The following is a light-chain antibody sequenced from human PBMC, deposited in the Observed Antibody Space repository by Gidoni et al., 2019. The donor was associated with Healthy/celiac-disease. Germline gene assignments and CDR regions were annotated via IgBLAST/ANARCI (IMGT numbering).Light chain of an antibody. Sequence: DIQMTQSPSSLSASVGDRVTITCRASQSISSDLNWYQQKPGKAPKLLIYAASSLQSGVPSRFSGSGSGTDFTLTISSLQPEDFATYYCQQSYSTPRPWTFGQGTKVEIK. CDR3: QQSYSTPRPWT. J-gene: IGKJ1*01. CDR1: QSISSD. V-gene: IGKV1-39*01. CDR2: AAS.